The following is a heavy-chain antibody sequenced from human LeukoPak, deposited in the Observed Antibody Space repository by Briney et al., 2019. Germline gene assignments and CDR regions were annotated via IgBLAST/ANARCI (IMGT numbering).Heavy chain of an antibody. CDR2: INPNSGGT. CDR1: GYSFIKYD. Sequence: ASVKVSCKASGYSFIKYDMNWVRQAPGQGLEWMGWINPNSGGTNYAQKFQGRVTMTRDTSISTAYMELSRLRSDDTAVYYCASWSVVAPAATIYYFDYWGQGTLVTVSS. V-gene: IGHV1-2*02. J-gene: IGHJ4*02. D-gene: IGHD2-2*01. CDR3: ASWSVVAPAATIYYFDY.